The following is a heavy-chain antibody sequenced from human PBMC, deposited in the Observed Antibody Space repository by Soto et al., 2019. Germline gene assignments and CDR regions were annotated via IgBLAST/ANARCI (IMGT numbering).Heavy chain of an antibody. CDR3: ARGASVVVVAADFDY. V-gene: IGHV4-34*01. CDR1: GGSFSGYY. CDR2: INHSGST. J-gene: IGHJ4*02. Sequence: QVQLQQCGAGLLKPSETLSLTCAVSGGSFSGYYWSWIRQPPGKGLEWMGEINHSGSTNYNPPLKSRVTISVDTSKNQFSLKLSSVTAADTAVYYCARGASVVVVAADFDYWGQGTLVTVSS. D-gene: IGHD2-15*01.